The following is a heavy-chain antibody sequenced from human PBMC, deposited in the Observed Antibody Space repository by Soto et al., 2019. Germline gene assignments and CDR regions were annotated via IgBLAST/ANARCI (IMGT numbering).Heavy chain of an antibody. Sequence: SETLSLTCTVSGGSISSGDYYWSWIRQPPGKGLEWIGYIYYSGSTYYNPSLKSRVTISVDTSKNQFSLKLSSVTAADTAVYYCARGFSDFWSGYYFDYWGQGTLVTVS. CDR2: IYYSGST. CDR3: ARGFSDFWSGYYFDY. V-gene: IGHV4-30-4*01. CDR1: GGSISSGDYY. D-gene: IGHD3-3*01. J-gene: IGHJ4*02.